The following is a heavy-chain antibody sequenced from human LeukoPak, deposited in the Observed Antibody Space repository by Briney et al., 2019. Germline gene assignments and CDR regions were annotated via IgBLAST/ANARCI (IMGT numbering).Heavy chain of an antibody. D-gene: IGHD2-2*01. Sequence: GGSLRLSCAASGFTFSSYAMNWVRQAPGKGLEWVSAISGSGGSTYYADSVKGRFTISRDNSKNTLYLQMNSLRAEDTAVYYCAKAMGGVVPAAKYLYGMDVWGQGTTVTVSS. CDR1: GFTFSSYA. CDR3: AKAMGGVVPAAKYLYGMDV. CDR2: ISGSGGST. V-gene: IGHV3-23*01. J-gene: IGHJ6*02.